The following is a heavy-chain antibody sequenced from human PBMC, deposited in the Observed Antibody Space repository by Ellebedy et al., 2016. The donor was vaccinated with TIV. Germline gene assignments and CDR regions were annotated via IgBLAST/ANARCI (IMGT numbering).Heavy chain of an antibody. CDR3: ARGGGYDSSDY. V-gene: IGHV3-74*01. CDR1: GFTFDNYA. Sequence: GESLKISXAGSGFTFDNYAMHWVRQAPGKGLVWVSRINSDGSSTTYADSVKGRFTISRDNAKNTLFLQMNSLRAEDTAVYYCARGGGYDSSDYWGQGTRVTVSS. CDR2: INSDGSST. D-gene: IGHD5-12*01. J-gene: IGHJ4*02.